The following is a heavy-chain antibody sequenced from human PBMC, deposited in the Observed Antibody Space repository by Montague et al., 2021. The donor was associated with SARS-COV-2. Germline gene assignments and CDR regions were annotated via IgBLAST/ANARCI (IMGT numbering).Heavy chain of an antibody. CDR2: IYTRGGT. CDR3: ARSGEGGTSWPFDY. Sequence: TLSLTCTVSGGSIRSGSYNWSWIRQSAGKGLEWIGRIYTRGGTYYNPSPKSRVTISIDTSKNQLSLKLSSVTAADAAMYYCARSGEGGTSWPFDYWGQGTLVTVSS. V-gene: IGHV4-61*02. J-gene: IGHJ4*02. D-gene: IGHD6-13*01. CDR1: GGSIRSGSYN.